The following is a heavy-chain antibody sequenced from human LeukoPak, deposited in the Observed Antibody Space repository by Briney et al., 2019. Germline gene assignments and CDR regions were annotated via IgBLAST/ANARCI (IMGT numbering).Heavy chain of an antibody. CDR2: INHSGST. V-gene: IGHV4-34*01. Sequence: SETLSLTCAVYGGSFSGYYWSWIRQPPGKGLEWIGEINHSGSTNYNPSLKSRVTISVDTSKSQFSLKLSSVTAADTAVYYCARSVYSSGWYDYWGQGTLVTVSS. CDR3: ARSVYSSGWYDY. J-gene: IGHJ4*02. D-gene: IGHD6-19*01. CDR1: GGSFSGYY.